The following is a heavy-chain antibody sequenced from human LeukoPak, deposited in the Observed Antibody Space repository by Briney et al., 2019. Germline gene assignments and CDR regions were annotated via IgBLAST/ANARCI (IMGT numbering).Heavy chain of an antibody. CDR1: GFTFSSYA. Sequence: PGGSLRLSCAASGFTFSSYAMSWVRQAPGKGLEWVSAISGSGGSTYYADSVEGRFTISRDNSKNTLYLQMNSLRAEDTAVYYCRAVVVAAAVVYYFDYWGQGTLVTVSS. CDR3: RAVVVAAAVVYYFDY. CDR2: ISGSGGST. V-gene: IGHV3-23*01. D-gene: IGHD2-15*01. J-gene: IGHJ4*02.